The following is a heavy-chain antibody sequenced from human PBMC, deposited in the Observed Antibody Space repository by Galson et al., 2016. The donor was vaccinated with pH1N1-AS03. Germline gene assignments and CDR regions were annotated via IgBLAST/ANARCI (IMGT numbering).Heavy chain of an antibody. D-gene: IGHD2-15*01. CDR3: AAGQGWQFDY. J-gene: IGHJ4*02. CDR2: ITYSGIA. V-gene: IGHV4-61*01. CDR1: GGSVSTDPYY. Sequence: TLSLTCTVSGGSVSTDPYYWSWIRQPPRKGLEWIGYITYSGIAYYNPSLKSRVTISEDSSKNQFYLKMNSVAAADTAVYFCAAGQGWQFDYWGQGTLVTASS.